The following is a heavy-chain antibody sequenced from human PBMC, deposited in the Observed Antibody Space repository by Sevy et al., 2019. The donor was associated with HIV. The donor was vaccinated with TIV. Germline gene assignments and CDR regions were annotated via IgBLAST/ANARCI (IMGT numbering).Heavy chain of an antibody. CDR2: LKSKADGGTV. D-gene: IGHD1-1*01. CDR3: TRWKGLQSIFDY. Sequence: GGSLRLSCTTSGFTFGDYAMNWVRQAPGKGLEWVAFLKSKADGGTVDHAASVKGRFTITRDDSKSLAYLQMNDLTTEETGGYYCTRWKGLQSIFDYWGQGALVTVSS. V-gene: IGHV3-49*04. CDR1: GFTFGDYA. J-gene: IGHJ4*02.